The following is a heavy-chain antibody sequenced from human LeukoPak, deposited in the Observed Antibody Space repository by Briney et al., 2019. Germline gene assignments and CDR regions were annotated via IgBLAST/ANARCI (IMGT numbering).Heavy chain of an antibody. J-gene: IGHJ4*02. CDR3: AKSDAYDTTYYFDF. CDR2: LSGGGGGT. CDR1: GFTFRSYA. V-gene: IGHV3-23*01. Sequence: GGPLRLSCVASGFTFRSYAMNWVRQAPGKGLEWVSTLSGGGGGTYYADSVKGRFTISRDNSKSTLYLQMKSLRAEDTAVYFCAKSDAYDTTYYFDFWGQGTLVTVSS. D-gene: IGHD3-22*01.